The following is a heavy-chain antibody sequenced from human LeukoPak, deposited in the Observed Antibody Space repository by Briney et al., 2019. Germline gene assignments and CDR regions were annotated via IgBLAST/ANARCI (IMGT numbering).Heavy chain of an antibody. CDR1: GFTFSSYG. V-gene: IGHV3-30*18. J-gene: IGHJ4*02. Sequence: GGSLRLSCAASGFTFSSYGMHWVRQAPGKGLEWVALISYDGRSKYFADSVKGRFTISRDNSKNTLYLQMNSLRAEDTAVYYCAKDRQDYDSGDYFDYWGQGTLVTVSS. CDR3: AKDRQDYDSGDYFDY. D-gene: IGHD3-22*01. CDR2: ISYDGRSK.